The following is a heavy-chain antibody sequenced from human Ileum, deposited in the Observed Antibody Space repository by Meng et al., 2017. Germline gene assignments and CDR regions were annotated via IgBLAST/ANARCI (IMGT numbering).Heavy chain of an antibody. V-gene: IGHV1-8*02. D-gene: IGHD5-12*01. CDR1: GYSCASHD. CDR3: ARGRSVWGGYAWFVP. J-gene: IGHJ5*02. CDR2: MNPDADSGDT. Sequence: VLSVVEVKKPGASVKVSSEASGYSCASHDINWVRQAPGQGLEWMGWMNPDADSGDTGYAQKFRGRVSFSKIVSINTAYMELSSLTSDDTAVYYCARGRSVWGGYAWFVPWGRGTLVTVSS.